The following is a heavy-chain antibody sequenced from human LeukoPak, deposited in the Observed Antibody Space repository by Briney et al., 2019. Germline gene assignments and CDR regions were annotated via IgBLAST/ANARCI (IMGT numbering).Heavy chain of an antibody. CDR3: AKVTYYYGSPKGGFDP. CDR2: IYYSGST. D-gene: IGHD3-10*01. J-gene: IGHJ5*02. CDR1: GGSISSSSYY. Sequence: SETLSLTCTVSGGSISSSSYYWGWIRQPPGKGLEWIGSIYYSGSTYYNPSLKSRVTISVDTSKNQFSLKLSSVTAADTAVYYCAKVTYYYGSPKGGFDPWGQGTLVTVSS. V-gene: IGHV4-39*07.